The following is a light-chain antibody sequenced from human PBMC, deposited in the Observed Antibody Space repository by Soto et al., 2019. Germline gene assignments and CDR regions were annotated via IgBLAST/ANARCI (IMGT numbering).Light chain of an antibody. V-gene: IGLV1-51*01. J-gene: IGLJ3*02. CDR3: GTWDSSLSAGV. CDR1: SSNIGNNY. Sequence: QSVLTQPPSVSAAPGQKVTISCSGSSSNIGNNYVSWYQQLPGTAPKLLIYDNYKRPSGIPDRFSGSQSGTSATLDITGLQTGDEANYYCGTWDSSLSAGVFGGGTKVTVL. CDR2: DNY.